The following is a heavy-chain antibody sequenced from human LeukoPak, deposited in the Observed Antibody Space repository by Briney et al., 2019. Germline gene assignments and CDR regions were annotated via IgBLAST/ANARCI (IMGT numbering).Heavy chain of an antibody. CDR3: ARASGPFDY. CDR1: GFLFSVYG. D-gene: IGHD3-10*01. Sequence: GGSLRLSCVASGFLFSVYGMHWVRQAPGKGLEWVAVIWNDGSNKYYADSVKGRFTISRDNSKNTLYLQMNSLRAEDTAVYSCARASGPFDYWGQGTLVTVSS. J-gene: IGHJ4*02. CDR2: IWNDGSNK. V-gene: IGHV3-33*01.